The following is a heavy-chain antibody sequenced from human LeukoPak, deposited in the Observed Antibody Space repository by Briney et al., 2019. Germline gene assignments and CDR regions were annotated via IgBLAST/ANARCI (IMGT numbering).Heavy chain of an antibody. J-gene: IGHJ4*02. Sequence: PGGSLRLSCSASGFTFSTYAMHWVRQAPRKGLEWMGGFDPEDGETIYAQKFQGRVTMTEDTSTDTAYMELSSLISDDTAVYYCATVIWHTGKTYHGSSYYSGPPDYWGQGTLVTVSS. V-gene: IGHV1-24*01. D-gene: IGHD3-22*01. CDR3: ATVIWHTGKTYHGSSYYSGPPDY. CDR2: FDPEDGET. CDR1: GFTFSTYA.